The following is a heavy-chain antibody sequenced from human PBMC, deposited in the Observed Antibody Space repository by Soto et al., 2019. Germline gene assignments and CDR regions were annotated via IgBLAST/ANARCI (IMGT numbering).Heavy chain of an antibody. CDR2: IIPIFGTA. CDR3: ARVSEMATINQAFDI. D-gene: IGHD5-12*01. V-gene: IGHV1-69*06. CDR1: GVTFSSYA. Sequence: SVEVSCKASGVTFSSYAISWVRQAPGQGLEWMGGIIPIFGTANYAQKFQGRVTITADKSTSTAYMELSSLRSEDTAVYYCARVSEMATINQAFDIWGQGTMVTVSS. J-gene: IGHJ3*02.